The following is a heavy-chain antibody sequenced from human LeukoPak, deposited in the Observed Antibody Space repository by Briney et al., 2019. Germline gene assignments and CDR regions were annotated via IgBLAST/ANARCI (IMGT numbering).Heavy chain of an antibody. CDR1: GGSISSGGFY. J-gene: IGHJ4*02. CDR2: IYYSGST. Sequence: PSQTLSLTCTFSGGSISSGGFYWSWIRQHPGKGLEWIGYIYYSGSTYYNPSLKSRVTISVDTSKNQFSLKLSSVTAADTAVYYCARDRGSGWYYFDYWGQGTLVTVSS. V-gene: IGHV4-31*03. CDR3: ARDRGSGWYYFDY. D-gene: IGHD6-19*01.